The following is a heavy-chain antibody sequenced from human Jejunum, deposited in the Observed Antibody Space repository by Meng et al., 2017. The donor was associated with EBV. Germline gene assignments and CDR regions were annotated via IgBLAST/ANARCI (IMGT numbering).Heavy chain of an antibody. D-gene: IGHD3-3*01. CDR3: ARGAQPIDL. CDR2: MNPSNGKT. V-gene: IGHV1-8*01. Sequence: QVQLGQSGGEVKKPGASVKVSCKASGFTFNNYVINWVRQAFGQGLEWMGWMNPSNGKTGYAQKFQGRVTMTRDASTSTAYMELSSLRSDDTAVYFCARGAQPIDLWGQGTLVTVSS. J-gene: IGHJ5*02. CDR1: GFTFNNYV.